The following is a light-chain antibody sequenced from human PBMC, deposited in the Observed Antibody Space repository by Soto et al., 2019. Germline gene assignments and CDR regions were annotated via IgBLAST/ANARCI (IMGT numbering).Light chain of an antibody. CDR2: KAS. J-gene: IGKJ5*01. V-gene: IGKV1-5*03. CDR3: QQRSNWPIIT. CDR1: QTISSW. Sequence: DIQMTQSPSSLSASVGDRVTITCRASQTISSWLAWYQQKPGKAPKLLIYKASTLKSGVPSRFSGSGSGTDFTLTISSLEPEDFAVYYCQQRSNWPIITFGQGTDWRL.